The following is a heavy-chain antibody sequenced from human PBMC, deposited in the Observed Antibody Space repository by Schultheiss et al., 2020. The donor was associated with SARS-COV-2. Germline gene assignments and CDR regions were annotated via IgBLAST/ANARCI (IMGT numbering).Heavy chain of an antibody. J-gene: IGHJ6*03. Sequence: GSLRLSCTVSGGSISSYYWSWIRQPPGKGLEWIGYIYYSGSTNYNPSLKSRVTISVDTSKNQFSLKLSSVTAADTAVYYCASGRVPDYLDVWGKGTTVTVSS. D-gene: IGHD6-19*01. CDR2: IYYSGST. V-gene: IGHV4-59*01. CDR1: GGSISSYY. CDR3: ASGRVPDYLDV.